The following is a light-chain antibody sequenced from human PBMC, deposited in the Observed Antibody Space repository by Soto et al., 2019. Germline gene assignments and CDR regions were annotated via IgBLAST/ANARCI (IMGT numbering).Light chain of an antibody. CDR2: DAS. Sequence: DIPMTQSPSTLSPSVGDRVTITCRASQRISGWLAWYQQKPGKAPKLLIYDASSLESGVPSRFSGGGSGTEFTLTISSLQPDDFATYYCQQYDSYSPTTFGQGTKLEIK. J-gene: IGKJ2*01. CDR1: QRISGW. V-gene: IGKV1-5*01. CDR3: QQYDSYSPTT.